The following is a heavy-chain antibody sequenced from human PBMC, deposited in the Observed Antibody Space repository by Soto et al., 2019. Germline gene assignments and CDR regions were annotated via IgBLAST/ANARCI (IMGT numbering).Heavy chain of an antibody. D-gene: IGHD4-17*01. CDR2: ISTSGGAI. CDR1: GFTFSNYA. CDR3: AKLRGDYGTHYFDY. V-gene: IGHV3-23*01. J-gene: IGHJ4*02. Sequence: GGSLRLSCAASGFTFSNYAMDWVRQAPGKGLEWVSTISTSGGAIYYADSVKGRFTISRDNSKNTLYLQMNSLRAEDTAVYYCAKLRGDYGTHYFDYWGQGTLVTVSS.